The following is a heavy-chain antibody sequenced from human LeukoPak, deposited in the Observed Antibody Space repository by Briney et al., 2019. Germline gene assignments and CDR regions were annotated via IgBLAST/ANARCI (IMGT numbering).Heavy chain of an antibody. CDR3: ARKVRSITMVRGVIIGAVMDV. CDR2: ISQNGDS. D-gene: IGHD3-10*01. V-gene: IGHV4-34*01. CDR1: GGSLSFYY. Sequence: SETLSLTCGVSGGSLSFYYWSWIRQSPGKGLEWIAEISQNGDSNYNMSLKSRVTISLDKSKNQVSLKLNSVTAADTAVYYCARKVRSITMVRGVIIGAVMDVWGKGTTVTISS. J-gene: IGHJ6*04.